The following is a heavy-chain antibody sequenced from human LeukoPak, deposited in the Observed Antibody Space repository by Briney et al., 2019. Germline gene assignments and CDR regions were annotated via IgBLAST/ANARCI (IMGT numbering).Heavy chain of an antibody. CDR1: GYSISSGYY. CDR3: ARQHDSYHYYYVDV. V-gene: IGHV4-38-2*01. Sequence: SETLSLTCAVSGYSISSGYYWIWIRQPPGKGLEWIGSLYHSDSIYYKPSIESRVTMSVDPSKNQFSMKLSFVTAADTPVYYCARQHDSYHYYYVDVWGKGTTVTVSS. J-gene: IGHJ6*03. D-gene: IGHD6-13*01. CDR2: LYHSDSI.